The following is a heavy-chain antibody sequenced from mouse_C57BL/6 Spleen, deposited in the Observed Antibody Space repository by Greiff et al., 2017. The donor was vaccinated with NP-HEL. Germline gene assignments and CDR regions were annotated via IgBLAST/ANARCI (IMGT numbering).Heavy chain of an antibody. CDR1: GYTFTSYW. Sequence: QVQLQQPGAELVKPGASVKLSCKASGYTFTSYWMPWVKQRPGQGLEWIGMIHPNSGSTNYTEKFKSKATLTVDKSSSTAYMQLSILTSEDSAVYYWARSLIYDGYRFAYWGQGTLVTVSA. CDR2: IHPNSGST. J-gene: IGHJ3*01. CDR3: ARSLIYDGYRFAY. V-gene: IGHV1-64*01. D-gene: IGHD2-3*01.